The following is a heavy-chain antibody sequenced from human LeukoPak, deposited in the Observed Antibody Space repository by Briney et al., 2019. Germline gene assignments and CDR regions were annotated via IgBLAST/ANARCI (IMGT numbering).Heavy chain of an antibody. CDR2: INPSGGST. D-gene: IGHD6-6*01. Sequence: GASVKVSCKASGYTFTSYGISWVRQAPGQGLEWMGIINPSGGSTSYAQKFQGRVTMTRDTSTSTVYMELSSLRSEDTAVYYCARYNSSSSTWFDPWGQGTLVTVSS. V-gene: IGHV1-46*01. J-gene: IGHJ5*02. CDR1: GYTFTSYG. CDR3: ARYNSSSSTWFDP.